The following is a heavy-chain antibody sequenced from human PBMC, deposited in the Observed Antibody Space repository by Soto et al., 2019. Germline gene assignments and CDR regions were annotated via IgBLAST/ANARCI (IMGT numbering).Heavy chain of an antibody. CDR3: ARDQYYDSSGYFDY. V-gene: IGHV1-46*03. CDR2: INPSGGST. Sequence: GASVKVSCKASGYTFTSYDMHCARQAPGQGLEWMGIINPSGGSTSYAQKFQGRVTMTRDTSTSTVYMELSSLRSEDTAVYYCARDQYYDSSGYFDYWGQGTLVTVPQ. D-gene: IGHD3-22*01. CDR1: GYTFTSYD. J-gene: IGHJ4*02.